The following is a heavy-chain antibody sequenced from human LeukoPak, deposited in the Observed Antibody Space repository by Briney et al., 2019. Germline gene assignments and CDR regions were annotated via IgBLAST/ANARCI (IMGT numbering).Heavy chain of an antibody. CDR1: GFTFSSNA. CDR2: VWYDGSKT. D-gene: IGHD3-22*01. Sequence: GRSLRLSCAASGFTFSSNAMHWVRQAPGKGLEWVAVVWYDGSKTYSADSVKGRITISRDDSKNTLYLQMNSLRAEDTAVYYCARGVDYYDSSGTIDYWGQGTLVTVSS. J-gene: IGHJ4*02. V-gene: IGHV3-33*01. CDR3: ARGVDYYDSSGTIDY.